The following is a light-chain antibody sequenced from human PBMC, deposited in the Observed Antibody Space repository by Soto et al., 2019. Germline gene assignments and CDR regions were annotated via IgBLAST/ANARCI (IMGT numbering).Light chain of an antibody. CDR2: EVS. J-gene: IGLJ1*01. CDR3: CSYAGSGTYV. CDR1: SSAVGTYNL. Sequence: QSALTQPASVSGSPGQSITISCTGTSSAVGTYNLVSWYQHHPGKAPKLMIYEVSKRPSGVSNRFSGSKSGSTASLTISGLQAADEADYYCCSYAGSGTYVFGSGTKVTVL. V-gene: IGLV2-23*02.